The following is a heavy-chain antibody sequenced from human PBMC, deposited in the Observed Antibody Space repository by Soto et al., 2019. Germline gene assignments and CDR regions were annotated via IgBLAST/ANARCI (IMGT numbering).Heavy chain of an antibody. CDR1: GFTFSSYG. V-gene: IGHV3-23*01. CDR3: ARGSAYSDYDLEY. Sequence: PGGSRRLSWAASGFTFSSYGMTWVRQAPGKGLEWVSGVSGTGGSAYYADSVKGRFTISRDKSTNTLYLHMNSLRAEDTAVYYCARGSAYSDYDLEYWGQGTLVTVSS. J-gene: IGHJ4*02. CDR2: VSGTGGSA. D-gene: IGHD4-17*01.